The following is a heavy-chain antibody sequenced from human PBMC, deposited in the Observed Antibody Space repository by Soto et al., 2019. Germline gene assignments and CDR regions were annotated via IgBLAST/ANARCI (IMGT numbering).Heavy chain of an antibody. CDR2: IRSKGNNYAT. V-gene: IGHV3-73*01. CDR1: GFTFSDAA. J-gene: IGHJ4*02. D-gene: IGHD2-8*01. CDR3: IRFSYTNGWTFDY. Sequence: ESGGGLVQPGGSLKLSCAASGFTFSDAAMHWVRQASGKGLEWVGRIRSKGNNYATTYTASVKGRFTISRDDSKSTAYLQMNSLKTEDTAVYYCIRFSYTNGWTFDYWGQGTLVTVSS.